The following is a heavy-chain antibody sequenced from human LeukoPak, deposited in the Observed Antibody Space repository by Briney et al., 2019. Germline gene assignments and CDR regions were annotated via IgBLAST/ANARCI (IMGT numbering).Heavy chain of an antibody. CDR3: ARGILRYFVPTFGSSKTNWFDP. J-gene: IGHJ5*02. Sequence: IPSETLSLTCAVYGGSFSGYYWSWIRQPPGKGLEWIGEIDHSGSTNYNPSLKSRVTISVDTSENQFSLKLSSVTAADTAVYYCARGILRYFVPTFGSSKTNWFDPWGQGTLVTVSS. D-gene: IGHD3-9*01. CDR1: GGSFSGYY. V-gene: IGHV4-34*01. CDR2: IDHSGST.